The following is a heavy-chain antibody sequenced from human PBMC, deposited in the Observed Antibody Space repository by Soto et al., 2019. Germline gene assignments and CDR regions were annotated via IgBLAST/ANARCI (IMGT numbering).Heavy chain of an antibody. Sequence: GGSLRLSCAASGFTFSNAWMSWVRQAPGKGLEWVGRIKSKTDGGTTDYAAPVKGRFTISRDDSKNTLYLQMNSLKTEDTAVYYCTTGLLHCSSTSCHDYWGQGTLVTVSS. CDR3: TTGLLHCSSTSCHDY. CDR2: IKSKTDGGTT. V-gene: IGHV3-15*01. D-gene: IGHD2-2*01. CDR1: GFTFSNAW. J-gene: IGHJ4*02.